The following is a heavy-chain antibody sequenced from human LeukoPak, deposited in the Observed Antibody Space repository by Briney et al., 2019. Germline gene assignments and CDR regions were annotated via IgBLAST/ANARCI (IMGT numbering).Heavy chain of an antibody. Sequence: GGSLRLSCAASGFSFSSYWVHWVRQAPGKGLVWVSRIKSDGKTNYADSVKGRFTISRDNAKNTVSLQMNSLRAEDTGVYYCARAPSEIGGYYPEYFRHWGQGTLVTVSS. V-gene: IGHV3-74*01. CDR3: ARAPSEIGGYYPEYFRH. D-gene: IGHD3-22*01. J-gene: IGHJ1*01. CDR2: IKSDGKT. CDR1: GFSFSSYW.